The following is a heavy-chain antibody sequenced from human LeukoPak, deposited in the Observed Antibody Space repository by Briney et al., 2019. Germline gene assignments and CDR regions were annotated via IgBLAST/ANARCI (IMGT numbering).Heavy chain of an antibody. V-gene: IGHV4-38-2*02. CDR2: MYHSGTT. D-gene: IGHD2-2*01. J-gene: IGHJ6*02. CDR1: GYSITDGHY. Sequence: SETLSLTCTVSGYSITDGHYWGWIRQTPGKGLEWIASMYHSGTTYYNFSLKSRVTVSVDTSKNQFSLNLSSVTAADTAVYYCARDVVVVPAAIHYGMDVWGQGTTVTVSS. CDR3: ARDVVVVPAAIHYGMDV.